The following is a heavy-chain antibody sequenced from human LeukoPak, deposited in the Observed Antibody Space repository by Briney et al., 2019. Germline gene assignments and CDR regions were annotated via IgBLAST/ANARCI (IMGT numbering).Heavy chain of an antibody. CDR3: ARLFGYCSSTSCYNWFDP. V-gene: IGHV1-69*13. Sequence: SVKVSCKASGGTFSSYAISWVRQAPGQGLEWMGGIIPIFGTANYAQKFQGRVTITADESTSTAYMELSSLRSEDTAVYYCARLFGYCSSTSCYNWFDPWGQGTLVTVSS. CDR1: GGTFSSYA. D-gene: IGHD2-2*03. CDR2: IIPIFGTA. J-gene: IGHJ5*02.